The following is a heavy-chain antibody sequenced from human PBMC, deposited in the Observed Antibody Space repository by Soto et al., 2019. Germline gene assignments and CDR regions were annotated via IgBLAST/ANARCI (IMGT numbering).Heavy chain of an antibody. D-gene: IGHD3-3*01. J-gene: IGHJ4*02. V-gene: IGHV3-23*01. CDR2: ISGSGGST. Sequence: PGGSLRLSCAASGFTFSSYAMSWVRQAPGKGLEWVSAISGSGGSTYYADSVKGRFTISRDNSKNTLYLQMNSLRAEDTAVYYCAKDLGITIFGVVPFDYWGQGTLVTVSS. CDR3: AKDLGITIFGVVPFDY. CDR1: GFTFSSYA.